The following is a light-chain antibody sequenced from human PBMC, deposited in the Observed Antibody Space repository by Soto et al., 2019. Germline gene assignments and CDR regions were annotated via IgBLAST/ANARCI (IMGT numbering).Light chain of an antibody. Sequence: SALTQPRSVPGSPGQSVTISCTGTSNDVGDYDYVSWYQQYPGKAPKLIIYDVNKRPSGVPDRFSGSKSGNTASLTISALQAEDEADYYCCSYAGGYTFVFGTGTKLTVL. V-gene: IGLV2-11*01. CDR1: SNDVGDYDY. CDR2: DVN. CDR3: CSYAGGYTFV. J-gene: IGLJ1*01.